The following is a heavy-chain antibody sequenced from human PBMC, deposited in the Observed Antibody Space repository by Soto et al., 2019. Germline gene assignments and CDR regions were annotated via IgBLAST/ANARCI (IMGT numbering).Heavy chain of an antibody. CDR1: GGSISSSSYY. D-gene: IGHD2-15*01. J-gene: IGHJ5*02. V-gene: IGHV4-39*01. Sequence: SETLSLTCTVSGGSISSSSYYWGWIRQPPGKGLEWIGSIYYSGSTYYNPSLKSRVTISVDTSKNQFSLKLSSVTAADTAVYYCARHSYYCSGGSCSRQGPRFDPWGQGTLVTVSS. CDR3: ARHSYYCSGGSCSRQGPRFDP. CDR2: IYYSGST.